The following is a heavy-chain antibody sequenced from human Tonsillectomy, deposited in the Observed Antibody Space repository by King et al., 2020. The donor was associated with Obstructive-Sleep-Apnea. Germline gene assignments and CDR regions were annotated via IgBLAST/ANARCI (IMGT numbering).Heavy chain of an antibody. Sequence: QLVQSGAEVKKPGASVKVSCKASGYTFTSYGISWVRQAPGQGLEWMGWISAYSDNTNYAQKLQGRVTITTDTSTSTVYMELRSLRSEDTAVYYCARDHSVGIIAAGTPIGYWGQGTPVTVSS. CDR2: ISAYSDNT. V-gene: IGHV1-18*01. D-gene: IGHD6-13*01. J-gene: IGHJ4*02. CDR1: GYTFTSYG. CDR3: ARDHSVGIIAAGTPIGY.